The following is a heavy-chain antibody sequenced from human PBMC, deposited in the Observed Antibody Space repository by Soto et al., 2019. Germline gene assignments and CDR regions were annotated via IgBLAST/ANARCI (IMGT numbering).Heavy chain of an antibody. V-gene: IGHV4-39*02. CDR3: GAQDYVAKGYHFKT. D-gene: IGHD4-17*01. CDR1: GGSISTRSSY. J-gene: IGHJ5*02. Sequence: QLQLQGSGPGLVKPSETLSLTCTVSGGSISTRSSYWGWIRQPPGKGLEWIGNIYYIGNTYYNPSLKSRVAISIDSSKTHFSLNLNSVTTADTAVYYCGAQDYVAKGYHFKTWGQGTMVTVSS. CDR2: IYYIGNT.